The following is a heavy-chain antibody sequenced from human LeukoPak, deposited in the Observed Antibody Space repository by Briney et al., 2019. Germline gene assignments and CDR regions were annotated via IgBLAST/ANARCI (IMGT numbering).Heavy chain of an antibody. CDR3: ARHSDGWYWGGTGLDV. J-gene: IGHJ6*02. D-gene: IGHD6-19*01. V-gene: IGHV4-39*01. Sequence: SETLSLTCTVSGGGSISSSNHYWGWIRQPPGKGLEWIGSINYSGSTQYNPSLKSRVTISADTSKAQFSLKLTSVTAADTAVYCCARHSDGWYWGGTGLDVWGQGTTVIVSS. CDR2: INYSGST. CDR1: GGGSISSSNHY.